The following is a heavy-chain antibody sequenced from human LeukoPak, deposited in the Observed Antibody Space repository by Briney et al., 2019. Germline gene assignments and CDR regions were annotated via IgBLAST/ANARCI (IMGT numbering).Heavy chain of an antibody. J-gene: IGHJ4*02. V-gene: IGHV1-8*01. CDR1: GYTFTSYD. D-gene: IGHD3-16*02. CDR3: ARVWCDYVWGSYRYESFDY. Sequence: GASVKVSCTASGYTFTSYDINWVRQATGQGLEWMGWMNPNSGNTGYAQKFQGRVTMTRNTSISTAYMELSSLRSEDTAVYYCARVWCDYVWGSYRYESFDYWGQGTLVTVSS. CDR2: MNPNSGNT.